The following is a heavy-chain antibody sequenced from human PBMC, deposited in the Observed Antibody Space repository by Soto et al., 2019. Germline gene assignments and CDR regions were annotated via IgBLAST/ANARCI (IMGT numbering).Heavy chain of an antibody. CDR3: ARDVGYCSGGSCWLYYYYGMDV. D-gene: IGHD2-15*01. CDR1: GRPISSSSYY. CDR2: IYYSGST. V-gene: IGHV4-30-4*08. J-gene: IGHJ6*02. Sequence: SETLSLTCPPSGRPISSSSYYWGWVRQPPGKGLEWVGYIYYSGSTYYNPSLKSRVTISVDTSKNQFSLKLSSVTAADTAVYYCARDVGYCSGGSCWLYYYYGMDVWGQGTTVTVSS.